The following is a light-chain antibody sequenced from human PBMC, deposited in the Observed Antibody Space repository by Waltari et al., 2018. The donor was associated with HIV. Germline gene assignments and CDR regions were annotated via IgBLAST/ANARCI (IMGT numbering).Light chain of an antibody. J-gene: IGLJ3*02. CDR2: DVS. CDR1: SSDVGGYNY. V-gene: IGLV2-11*01. CDR3: CSYAGSSWV. Sequence: QSALTQPRPVSGSPGQSVPIPCTGTSSDVGGYNYVSWYQQHPGKAPKLMIYDVSKRPSGVPDRFSGSKSGNTASLTISGLQAEDEADYYCCSYAGSSWVFGGGTRVTVL.